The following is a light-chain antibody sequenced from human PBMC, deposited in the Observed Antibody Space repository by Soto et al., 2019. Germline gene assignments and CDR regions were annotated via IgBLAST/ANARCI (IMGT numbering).Light chain of an antibody. V-gene: IGKV3-20*01. CDR1: QSVSSSY. J-gene: IGKJ3*01. CDR2: GAS. CDR3: QQYGSSLLFT. Sequence: EIVLTQSPGTLSLSPGERATLSCRASQSVSSSYLAWYQQKPGQAPRLLIYGASSRATGIPARFSGSGSGTDFTLTISRVEPEDFAVYYCQQYGSSLLFTFGPGTKVDIK.